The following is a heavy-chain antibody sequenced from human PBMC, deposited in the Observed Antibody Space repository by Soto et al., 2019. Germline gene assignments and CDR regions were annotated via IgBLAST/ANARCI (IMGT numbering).Heavy chain of an antibody. CDR2: IKSKADGETK. V-gene: IGHV3-15*01. J-gene: IGHJ5*02. CDR1: VFTFSHAG. Sequence: VVSLRLSCAAAVFTFSHAGMSWVRQAPGKGLEWVGRIKSKADGETKDYGAPVRGRFTISRDDAKDTLYLQMNSLRIEDTAVYYCCVVKRLDQYTTSGYWFDPWGAGTLVTVSS. CDR3: CVVKRLDQYTTSGYWFDP. D-gene: IGHD2-15*01.